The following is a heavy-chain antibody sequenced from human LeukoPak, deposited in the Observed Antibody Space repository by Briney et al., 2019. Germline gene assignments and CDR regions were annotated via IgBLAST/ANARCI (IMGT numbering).Heavy chain of an antibody. CDR3: ARDMGWQQFDQ. CDR1: RFTFSNYW. D-gene: IGHD5-24*01. Sequence: GGSLRLSCVASRFTFSNYWMTWVRQAPGKGLERVANIKTDGGETYYIESVKGRFTISRDNARNSLYLQMNSLTVDDTAVYYCARDMGWQQFDQWGQGTLVTDSS. V-gene: IGHV3-7*01. CDR2: IKTDGGET. J-gene: IGHJ4*02.